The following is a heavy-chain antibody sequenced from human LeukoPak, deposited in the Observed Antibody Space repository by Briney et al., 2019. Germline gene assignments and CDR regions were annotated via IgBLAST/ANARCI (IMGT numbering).Heavy chain of an antibody. CDR1: GFTFSTYT. V-gene: IGHV3-21*04. CDR2: INSSSTYI. Sequence: GGSLRLSCAASGFTFSTYTMNWVRQAPGKGLEWLSSINSSSTYIYSADSVKGRFTISRDNAKNSLYLQMNSLRAEDTAVYYCARGLITMVRGVIMGPVDYWGQGTLVTVSS. CDR3: ARGLITMVRGVIMGPVDY. D-gene: IGHD3-10*01. J-gene: IGHJ4*02.